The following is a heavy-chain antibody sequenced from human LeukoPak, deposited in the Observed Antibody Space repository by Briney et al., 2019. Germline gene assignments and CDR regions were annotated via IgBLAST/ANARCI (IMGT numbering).Heavy chain of an antibody. Sequence: SVKVSCKASGGTFGSYAISWVRQAPGQGLEWMGRIIPIFGTANYAQKFQGRVTITADKSTSTAYMELSSLRSEDTAVYYCAREGTAMNYGGTFDPWGQGTLVTVSS. J-gene: IGHJ5*02. V-gene: IGHV1-69*06. CDR2: IIPIFGTA. D-gene: IGHD4-23*01. CDR1: GGTFGSYA. CDR3: AREGTAMNYGGTFDP.